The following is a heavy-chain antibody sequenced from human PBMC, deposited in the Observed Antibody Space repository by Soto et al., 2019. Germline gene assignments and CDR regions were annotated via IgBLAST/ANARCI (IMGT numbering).Heavy chain of an antibody. D-gene: IGHD2-2*01. V-gene: IGHV1-58*01. CDR2: IVVGSGNT. Sequence: PVKVSCKASGFTFTSSVVQWVRQARGQRLEWIGWIVVGSGNTNYAQKFQERVTITRDMSTSTAYMELSSLRSEDTAVYYCARSQGSSTSLEIYYYYYYGMDVWGQGTTVTVSS. CDR3: ARSQGSSTSLEIYYYYYYGMDV. CDR1: GFTFTSSV. J-gene: IGHJ6*02.